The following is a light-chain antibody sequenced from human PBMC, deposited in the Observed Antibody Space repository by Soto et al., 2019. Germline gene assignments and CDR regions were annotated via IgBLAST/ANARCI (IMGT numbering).Light chain of an antibody. CDR2: LERSGSY. CDR1: SGHSGYI. V-gene: IGLV4-60*02. Sequence: QPVLTQSSSASASLGSSVKLTCTLSSGHSGYIIAWHQQQPGRAPRYLMKLERSGSYNKGSGVPDRFSGSSSGSDRYLTISNLQFEDEADYYCETWDSNTRVFGAGTKLTVL. J-gene: IGLJ2*01. CDR3: ETWDSNTRV.